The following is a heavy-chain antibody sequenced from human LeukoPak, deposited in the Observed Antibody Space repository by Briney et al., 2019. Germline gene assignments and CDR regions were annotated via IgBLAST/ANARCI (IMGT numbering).Heavy chain of an antibody. CDR1: GYTFTSYG. V-gene: IGHV1-18*01. J-gene: IGHJ6*02. CDR2: ISAYNGNT. D-gene: IGHD2-8*01. CDR3: ARDRVDPEDIVLIKYYYYYGMDV. Sequence: GASVKVSCKASGYTFTSYGISWVRQAPGQGLEWMGWISAYNGNTNYAQKLQGRVTMTTDTSTSTAYMELRSLRSDDTAVYYCARDRVDPEDIVLIKYYYYYGMDVWGQGTTVTVSS.